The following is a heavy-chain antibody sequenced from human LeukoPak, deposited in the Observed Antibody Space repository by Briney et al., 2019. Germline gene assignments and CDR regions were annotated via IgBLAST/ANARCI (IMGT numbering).Heavy chain of an antibody. Sequence: SVKVSCKASGGTFSSYAISWVRQAPGQGLEWMGGIIPIFGTANYAQKFQGRVTITADESTSTAYMELSSLRSEDTAVYYCARGDCSGGSCYHSLFDYWGQGTLVTVSS. CDR1: GGTFSSYA. J-gene: IGHJ4*02. D-gene: IGHD2-15*01. CDR3: ARGDCSGGSCYHSLFDY. CDR2: IIPIFGTA. V-gene: IGHV1-69*13.